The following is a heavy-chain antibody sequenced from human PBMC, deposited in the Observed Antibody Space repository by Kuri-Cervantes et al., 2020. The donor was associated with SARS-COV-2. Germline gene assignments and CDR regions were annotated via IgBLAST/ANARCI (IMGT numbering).Heavy chain of an antibody. D-gene: IGHD3/OR15-3a*01. Sequence: GESLKISCAASGFDFSRSAMRWVRQAPGKGLEWVSGLGGSGDGTYYADSVKGRFTISRDNSKNTLYLQMNNLRAEDTAIYYCANPYVFGRYVYTMDVWGQGTPVTVSS. CDR3: ANPYVFGRYVYTMDV. J-gene: IGHJ6*02. CDR1: GFDFSRSA. CDR2: LGGSGDGT. V-gene: IGHV3-23*01.